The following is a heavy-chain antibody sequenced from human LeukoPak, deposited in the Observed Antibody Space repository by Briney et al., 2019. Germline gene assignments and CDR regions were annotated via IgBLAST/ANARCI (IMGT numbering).Heavy chain of an antibody. Sequence: GESLKISCKGSGYSFTSYWISWVRQMPGEGLEWMGITYPGGADTRYSASFEGQVTILADKPISTAYLQWSSLKASDTAMYYCARIAQQLNDAFDIWGQGTMVTVSS. CDR1: GYSFTSYW. CDR3: ARIAQQLNDAFDI. CDR2: TYPGGADT. D-gene: IGHD6-13*01. V-gene: IGHV5-51*04. J-gene: IGHJ3*02.